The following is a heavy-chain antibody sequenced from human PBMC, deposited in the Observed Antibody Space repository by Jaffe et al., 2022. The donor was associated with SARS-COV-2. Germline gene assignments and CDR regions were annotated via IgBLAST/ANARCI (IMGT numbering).Heavy chain of an antibody. CDR2: INPNSGGT. J-gene: IGHJ3*02. Sequence: QVQLVQSGAEVKKPGASVKVSCKASGYTFTGYYMHWVRQAPGQGLEWMGWINPNSGGTNYAQKFQGRVTMTRDTSISTAYMELSRLRSDDTAVYYCATLADTAVYDSSGYYYASHAFDIWGQGTMVTVSS. CDR1: GYTFTGYY. V-gene: IGHV1-2*02. D-gene: IGHD3-22*01. CDR3: ATLADTAVYDSSGYYYASHAFDI.